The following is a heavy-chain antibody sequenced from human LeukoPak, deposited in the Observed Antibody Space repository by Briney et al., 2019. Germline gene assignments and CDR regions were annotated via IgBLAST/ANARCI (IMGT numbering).Heavy chain of an antibody. CDR1: GGSFSGYY. CDR3: ARVSLTMIFNY. V-gene: IGHV4-34*01. J-gene: IGHJ4*02. CDR2: INHSGST. D-gene: IGHD3-22*01. Sequence: PSETLSLTCAVYGGSFSGYYWSWIRQPPGKGLEWIGEINHSGSTNYNPSLKSRVTISVDTSKNQVSLELSSVTAADTAVYYCARVSLTMIFNYWGQGTLVTVSS.